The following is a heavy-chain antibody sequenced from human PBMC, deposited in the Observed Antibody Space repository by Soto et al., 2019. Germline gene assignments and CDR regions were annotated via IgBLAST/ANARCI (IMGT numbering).Heavy chain of an antibody. D-gene: IGHD3-3*01. CDR1: GFTFSSYA. CDR3: AKDFYYDFWSGYFTY. J-gene: IGHJ4*02. V-gene: IGHV3-23*01. Sequence: PGGSLRLSCAASGFTFSSYAMSWVRQAPGKGLEWVSAISGSGGSTYYADSVKGRFTISRDNSKNTLYLQMNSLRAEDTAVYYCAKDFYYDFWSGYFTYWGQGTLVTVSS. CDR2: ISGSGGST.